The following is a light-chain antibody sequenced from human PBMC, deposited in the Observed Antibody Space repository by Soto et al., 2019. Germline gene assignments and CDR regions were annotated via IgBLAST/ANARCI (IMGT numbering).Light chain of an antibody. J-gene: IGLJ2*01. CDR3: QSYDSSLSGGV. CDR2: GDT. CDR1: SSNIGAGSD. V-gene: IGLV1-40*01. Sequence: QSVLTQPPSVSGAPGQRVTISCTGSSSNIGAGSDVHWYRQLPGTAPKLLIYGDTSRPSGVPARFSGSKSGTSASLAITGLQAEDEADYYCQSYDSSLSGGVFGGGTKLTVL.